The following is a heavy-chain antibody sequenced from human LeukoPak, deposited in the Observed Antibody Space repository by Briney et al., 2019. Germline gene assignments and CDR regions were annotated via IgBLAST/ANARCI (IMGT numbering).Heavy chain of an antibody. V-gene: IGHV3-23*01. CDR1: GFTFSSSA. CDR3: AKSFDFSNGHSPILTPFDS. Sequence: GGSLRLSCAASGFTFSSSAMSWVRQAPGKGLEWVSSISARGISTYYADSVKGRFTISRDNSKNTLYLQMNSLRGDNIGVYYCAKSFDFSNGHSPILTPFDSWGQGTLVSVSS. J-gene: IGHJ4*02. CDR2: ISARGIST. D-gene: IGHD3-3*01.